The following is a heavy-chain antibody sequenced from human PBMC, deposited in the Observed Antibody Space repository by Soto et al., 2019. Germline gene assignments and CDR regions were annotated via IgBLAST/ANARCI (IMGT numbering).Heavy chain of an antibody. D-gene: IGHD3-22*01. CDR3: ARTPTYYYDSSGYSTSYYYYYGMDV. Sequence: SGPTRVNPTQTLTLTCTFSGFSLITSLMFVSLILQPPVKALDWLSLIDWDDDKYYSTSLKTRLTISKDTSKNQVVLTMTNMDPVDTATYYCARTPTYYYDSSGYSTSYYYYYGMDVWGQGTTVTSP. CDR1: GFSLITSLMF. J-gene: IGHJ6*02. CDR2: IDWDDDK. V-gene: IGHV2-70*01.